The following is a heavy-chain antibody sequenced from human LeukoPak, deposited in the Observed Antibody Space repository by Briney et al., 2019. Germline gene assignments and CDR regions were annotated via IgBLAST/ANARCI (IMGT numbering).Heavy chain of an antibody. CDR1: GFTFSSYA. V-gene: IGHV3-23*01. CDR3: AKETYCSGGSCYLFDFDY. Sequence: PGGSLRLSCAASGFTFSSYAMSWVRQAPGKGLEWVSAISGSGGSTYYAASVKGRFTISRDNSKNTLYLQMNSLRAEDTAVYYCAKETYCSGGSCYLFDFDYWGQGTLVTVSS. J-gene: IGHJ4*02. CDR2: ISGSGGST. D-gene: IGHD2-15*01.